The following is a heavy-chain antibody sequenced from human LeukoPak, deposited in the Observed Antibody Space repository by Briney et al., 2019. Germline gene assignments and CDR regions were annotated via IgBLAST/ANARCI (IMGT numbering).Heavy chain of an antibody. CDR2: IQSISTTI. CDR1: GFTFSDYN. V-gene: IGHV3-48*04. D-gene: IGHD3-16*01. CDR3: ARGEDNADEYLREDY. J-gene: IGHJ4*02. Sequence: GGSLRLSCAASGFTFSDYNMNWVRQAPGKGLEWVSYIQSISTTIYYSDSVKGRFTISRDNAKNSLFLQMNSLRAEDTAVYYCARGEDNADEYLREDYWGQGILVTVSS.